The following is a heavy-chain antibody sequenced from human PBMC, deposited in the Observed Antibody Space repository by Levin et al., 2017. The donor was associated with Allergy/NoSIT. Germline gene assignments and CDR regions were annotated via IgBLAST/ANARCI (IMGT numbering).Heavy chain of an antibody. V-gene: IGHV3-7*04. CDR1: GFTFTSNW. CDR3: ARARYPYAADPDY. J-gene: IGHJ4*02. D-gene: IGHD3-9*01. CDR2: IKQDGSEK. Sequence: SGGSLRLSCTAASGFTFTSNWMNWVRQAPGKGLEWVANIKQDGSEKYYVDSVKGRFSISRDTARNSLYLQMNSLRGEDTAVYYCARARYPYAADPDYWGQGTLVTVSS.